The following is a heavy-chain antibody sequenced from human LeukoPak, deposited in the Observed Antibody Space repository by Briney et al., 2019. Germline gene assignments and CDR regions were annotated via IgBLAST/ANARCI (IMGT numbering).Heavy chain of an antibody. V-gene: IGHV3-23*01. CDR1: GFTFNTYG. CDR3: ARKVAAPDY. Sequence: PGGSLRLSCAASGFTFNTYGMSWVRQAPEKGLQWVSAISGGGVSTYYADSVRGRFTISRDNSKNTLYLQMNSLRAEDTAVYYCARKVAAPDYWGQGTLVTVSS. CDR2: ISGGGVST. J-gene: IGHJ4*02. D-gene: IGHD6-19*01.